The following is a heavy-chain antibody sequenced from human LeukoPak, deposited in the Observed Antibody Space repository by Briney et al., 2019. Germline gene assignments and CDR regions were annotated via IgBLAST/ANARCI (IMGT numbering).Heavy chain of an antibody. Sequence: PSETLSLTCTVSGGSISSGGYYWSWIRQHPGKGLEWIGYIYYSGSTYYNPSLKSRVTISVDTSKNQFSLKLGSVTAADTAVYYCARLCYYDSRGYWYYFDYWGQGTLVTVSS. V-gene: IGHV4-31*03. D-gene: IGHD3-22*01. CDR3: ARLCYYDSRGYWYYFDY. J-gene: IGHJ4*02. CDR1: GGSISSGGYY. CDR2: IYYSGST.